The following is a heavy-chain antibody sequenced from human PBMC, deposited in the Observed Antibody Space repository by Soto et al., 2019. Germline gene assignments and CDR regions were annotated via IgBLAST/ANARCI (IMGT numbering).Heavy chain of an antibody. V-gene: IGHV3-23*04. D-gene: IGHD2-15*01. CDR2: ITSECDAM. CDR1: GFKFSNYA. CDR3: AKGSSGSHYFPLYV. J-gene: IGHJ4*02. Sequence: EVQLVESGGGLVQPGESLRLSCIASGFKFSNYAMTWVRLAPGKGLEWVSIITSECDAMHYADSVKGRVTISRDNSRNTLYVRMNSPGVYDTALYYFAKGSSGSHYFPLYVWGQGTQVIVSS.